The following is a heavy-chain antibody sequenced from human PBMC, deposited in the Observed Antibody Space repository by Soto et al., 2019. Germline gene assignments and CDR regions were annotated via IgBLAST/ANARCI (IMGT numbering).Heavy chain of an antibody. D-gene: IGHD6-19*01. CDR3: ASHRGISSGWYACSVWFDT. V-gene: IGHV1-69*12. J-gene: IGHJ5*02. CDR2: IIPIFGTA. CDR1: GGTFSSYA. Sequence: QVQLVQSGAEVKKPGSSVKVSCKASGGTFSSYAISWVRQAPGQGLEWMGGIIPIFGTANYAQKFQGRVTITADESTSTAYRELSRLRSEDTAVYYCASHRGISSGWYACSVWFDTWGQGTLVTVSS.